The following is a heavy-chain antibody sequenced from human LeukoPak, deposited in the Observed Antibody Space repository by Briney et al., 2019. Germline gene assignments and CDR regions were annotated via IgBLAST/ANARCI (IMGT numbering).Heavy chain of an antibody. D-gene: IGHD3-22*01. CDR3: AAQTSYSDSSGHYA. J-gene: IGHJ5*02. CDR1: GFIFSSYA. CDR2: ISGSGGST. Sequence: GGSLRLSCAASGFIFSSYAMTWVRQAPGKGREWVSAISGSGGSTYYADSVKGRFTISRDNSKNTLYLQMNSLRAEDTAVYYCAAQTSYSDSSGHYAWGQGTLVTVSS. V-gene: IGHV3-23*01.